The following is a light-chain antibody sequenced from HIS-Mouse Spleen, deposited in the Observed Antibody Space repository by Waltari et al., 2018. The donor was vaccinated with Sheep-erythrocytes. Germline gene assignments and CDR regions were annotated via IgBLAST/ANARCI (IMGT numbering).Light chain of an antibody. J-gene: IGLJ3*02. CDR3: CSYAGSSTPWV. CDR1: SSDVGIYNL. Sequence: QSALTQPASVSGSPGQSITISCTGTSSDVGIYNLVSWYQQHPGKAPKLMIYECSKWPSGVSNRFSGSKSGNTASLTISGLQAEDEADYYCCSYAGSSTPWVFGGGTKLTVL. V-gene: IGLV2-23*01. CDR2: ECS.